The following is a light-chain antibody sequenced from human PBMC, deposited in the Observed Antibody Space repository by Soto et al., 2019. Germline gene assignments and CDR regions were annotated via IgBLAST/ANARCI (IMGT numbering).Light chain of an antibody. CDR2: DAS. CDR1: QSISSNY. J-gene: IGKJ4*01. CDR3: QQRGT. Sequence: EIVLTQSPGTLSLSPGERATLSCRASQSISSNYVAWYQQKPGQAPRLLIYDASSRATGIPNRFSGGGSGTDFTLTISRLEPEDFAVFYCQQRGTFGGGTKVDIK. V-gene: IGKV3D-20*02.